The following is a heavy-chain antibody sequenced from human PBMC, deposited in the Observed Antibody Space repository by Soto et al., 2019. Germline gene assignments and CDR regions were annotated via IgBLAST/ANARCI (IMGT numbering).Heavy chain of an antibody. V-gene: IGHV1-46*01. J-gene: IGHJ4*01. CDR3: ARGGGSSGYYYKVGPDY. CDR2: INPSGGST. D-gene: IGHD3-22*01. Sequence: ASVKVSCKASGYTFTSYYMHWVRQAPGQGLEWMGIINPSGGSTSYAQKFQGRVTMTRDTSTSTVYMELSSLRSEDTAVYYCARGGGSSGYYYKVGPDYWGHGTLVTVSS. CDR1: GYTFTSYY.